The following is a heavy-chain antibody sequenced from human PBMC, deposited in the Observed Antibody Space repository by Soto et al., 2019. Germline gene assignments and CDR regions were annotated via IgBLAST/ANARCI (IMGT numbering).Heavy chain of an antibody. CDR2: ISWNRGSI. CDR1: GFIFDDYA. CDR3: ATAYGSGQLWRADYYYYGMDV. V-gene: IGHV3-9*01. D-gene: IGHD3-10*01. J-gene: IGHJ6*02. Sequence: GGSLRLSCVASGFIFDDYAMHWVRQAPGTGLEWVSGISWNRGSIGYADSVKGRFTISRDNAKNSLYLQMNSLRAEDTALYYCATAYGSGQLWRADYYYYGMDVWGQGTTVTVSS.